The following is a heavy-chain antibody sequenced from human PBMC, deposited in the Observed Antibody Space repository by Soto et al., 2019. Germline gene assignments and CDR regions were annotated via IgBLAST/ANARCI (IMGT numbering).Heavy chain of an antibody. V-gene: IGHV3-23*01. CDR1: TNTFNIYA. Sequence: EVQLLESGGGLVQPGGSLRLSCAASTNTFNIYAMSWVRQAPGMGLEWVSAIKSGGSTYYADSVKGRFTISRDDSKNTLHLQMNSLRAEDTAVYYCAKSPTMVRGLIFDSWGQGTLFTVSS. D-gene: IGHD3-10*01. J-gene: IGHJ4*02. CDR3: AKSPTMVRGLIFDS. CDR2: IKSGGST.